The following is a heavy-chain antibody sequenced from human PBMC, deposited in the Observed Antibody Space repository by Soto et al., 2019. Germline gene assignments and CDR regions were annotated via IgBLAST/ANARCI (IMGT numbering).Heavy chain of an antibody. CDR2: ISGSGGST. V-gene: IGHV3-23*01. J-gene: IGHJ2*01. CDR3: AKHPAGGSGSRYTDWYFDL. CDR1: GFTFSSYA. D-gene: IGHD3-10*01. Sequence: GGSLRLSCAASGFTFSSYAMSWVRQAPGKGLEWVSAISGSGGSTYYADSVKGRFTISRDNSKNTLYLQMNSLRAEDTAVYYCAKHPAGGSGSRYTDWYFDLWGRGTLVTVSS.